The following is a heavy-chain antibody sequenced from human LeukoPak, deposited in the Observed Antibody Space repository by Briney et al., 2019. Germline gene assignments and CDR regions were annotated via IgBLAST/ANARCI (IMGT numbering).Heavy chain of an antibody. J-gene: IGHJ6*03. Sequence: PSETLSLTCAVYGASFSGYYWSWIRQPPGQGLEWIGEINHSGGTNYNPSLKSRVTLSIDTSKDQFSLHLSSVTAADTAVYYCARERGRAARGMGYYYYYMDVWGKGTTVTVSS. V-gene: IGHV4-34*01. D-gene: IGHD6-6*01. CDR1: GASFSGYY. CDR2: INHSGGT. CDR3: ARERGRAARGMGYYYYYMDV.